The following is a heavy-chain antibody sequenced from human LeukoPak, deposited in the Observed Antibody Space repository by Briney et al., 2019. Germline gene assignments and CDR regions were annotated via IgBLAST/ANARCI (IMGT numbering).Heavy chain of an antibody. D-gene: IGHD3-3*01. CDR1: GGSFSGYY. CDR3: ARGRRNDFWSGYDYYYYGMDV. V-gene: IGHV4-34*01. Sequence: SETLSLTCAVYGGSFSGYYWSWIRQPPGKGLEWIGEINHSGSTNYNPSLKSRVTISVDTSKNQFSLKLSSVTAADTAVYYCARGRRNDFWSGYDYYYYGMDVWGQGTAVTVSS. CDR2: INHSGST. J-gene: IGHJ6*02.